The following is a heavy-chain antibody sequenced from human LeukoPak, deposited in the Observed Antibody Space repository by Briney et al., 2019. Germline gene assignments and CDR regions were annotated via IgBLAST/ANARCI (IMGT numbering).Heavy chain of an antibody. J-gene: IGHJ4*02. D-gene: IGHD7-27*01. CDR2: ISWNSGSI. CDR1: GFTFDDYA. CDR3: AKDPHRALTGHGY. Sequence: PGGSLRLSCAASGFTFDDYAMHWVRQAPGKGLEWVSGISWNSGSIGYADSVKGRFTISRDNAKNSLYLQMNSLRAEDTALYYCAKDPHRALTGHGYWGQGTLVTVSS. V-gene: IGHV3-9*01.